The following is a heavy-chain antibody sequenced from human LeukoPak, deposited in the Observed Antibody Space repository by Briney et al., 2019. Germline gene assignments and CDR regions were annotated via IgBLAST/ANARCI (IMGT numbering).Heavy chain of an antibody. V-gene: IGHV3-7*03. Sequence: GGSLRLSCAASGFTFSSYWMSWVRQAPGKGLEWVANIKQDGSEKYYVDSVKGRFTISRDNAKNSLYLQMNSLRAEDTAVYYCARASSWYGNDAFDIWGQGTMVTVSS. CDR2: IKQDGSEK. D-gene: IGHD6-13*01. CDR3: ARASSWYGNDAFDI. J-gene: IGHJ3*02. CDR1: GFTFSSYW.